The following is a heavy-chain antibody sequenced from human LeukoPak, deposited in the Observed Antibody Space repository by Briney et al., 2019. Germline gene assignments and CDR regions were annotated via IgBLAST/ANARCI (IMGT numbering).Heavy chain of an antibody. CDR1: GGTFSSYA. J-gene: IGHJ4*02. V-gene: IGHV1-69*13. Sequence: SVKVSCKASGGTFSSYAISWVRQAPGQGLEWKGGIIPIFGTANYAQKFQGRVTITADGSTSTAYMELSSLRSEDTAVYYCARDDDRGWLLWGQGTLVTVSS. CDR3: ARDDDRGWLL. CDR2: IIPIFGTA. D-gene: IGHD6-19*01.